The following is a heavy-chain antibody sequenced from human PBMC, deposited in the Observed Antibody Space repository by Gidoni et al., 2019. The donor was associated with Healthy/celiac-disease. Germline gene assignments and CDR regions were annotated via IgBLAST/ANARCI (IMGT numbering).Heavy chain of an antibody. V-gene: IGHV3-21*01. J-gene: IGHJ4*02. Sequence: EVQLVESGGGLVKPGGSLRLSCAASGFTFSSYSMNWVRQAPGKGLEWVSSISSSSSYIYYADSVKGRFTISRDNAKNSLYLQMNSLRAEDTAAYYCAREKWELPYYFDYWGQGTLVTVSS. D-gene: IGHD1-26*01. CDR1: GFTFSSYS. CDR2: ISSSSSYI. CDR3: AREKWELPYYFDY.